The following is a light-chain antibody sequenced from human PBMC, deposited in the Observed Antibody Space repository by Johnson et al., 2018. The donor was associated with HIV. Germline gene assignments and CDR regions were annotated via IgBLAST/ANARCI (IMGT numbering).Light chain of an antibody. CDR2: DNN. V-gene: IGLV1-51*01. J-gene: IGLJ1*01. CDR1: SSNIGNNY. Sequence: QAVLTQPPSVSAAPGQKVTISCSGSSSNIGNNYVSWYQQLPGTAPKLLIYDNNKRPSGFPDRFSGSKSGTSATLAITGLQTGDEADYYCGTWDTSPGAHYVFGSGTKVTFL. CDR3: GTWDTSPGAHYV.